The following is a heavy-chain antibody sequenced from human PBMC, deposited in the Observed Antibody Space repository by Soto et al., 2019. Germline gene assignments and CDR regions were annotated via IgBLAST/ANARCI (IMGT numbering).Heavy chain of an antibody. CDR3: ARVKGQWLVLDY. CDR2: IYYSGGT. CDR1: GGSLSSGSYF. Sequence: PSETLSLTCTVSGGSLSSGSYFLSWIRQPPGKGLEWIGYIYYSGGTNYNPSLKSRVTISVDTSKNQFSLKLSSVTAADTAVYYCARVKGQWLVLDYWGQGTLVTVS. D-gene: IGHD6-19*01. J-gene: IGHJ4*02. V-gene: IGHV4-61*01.